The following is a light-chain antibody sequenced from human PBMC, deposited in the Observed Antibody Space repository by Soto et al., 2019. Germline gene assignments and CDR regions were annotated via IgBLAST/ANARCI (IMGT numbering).Light chain of an antibody. Sequence: QSALNQPASVSGSPGQSITISCTGTTSDVGGYDYVSWYQQHPGKAPKLVIYDVTDRPSGISSRFSGSKSGNTASLTISGLQAEDEADYTCASYTSSSSHVLFGGGTKLTVL. CDR1: TSDVGGYDY. J-gene: IGLJ2*01. CDR3: ASYTSSSSHVL. CDR2: DVT. V-gene: IGLV2-14*03.